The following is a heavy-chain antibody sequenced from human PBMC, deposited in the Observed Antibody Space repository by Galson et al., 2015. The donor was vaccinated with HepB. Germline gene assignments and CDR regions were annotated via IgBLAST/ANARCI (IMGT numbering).Heavy chain of an antibody. CDR2: ISDSGGST. D-gene: IGHD6-13*01. Sequence: SLRLSCAASGFTFDNYAMSWVRQAPGKGLEWVSVISDSGGSTYYADSVQGRFTISRDNSENTLYLQMNSLRVEDTAIYYCAKARSGIVAAATNYWGQGTPVTVSS. CDR1: GFTFDNYA. CDR3: AKARSGIVAAATNY. V-gene: IGHV3-23*01. J-gene: IGHJ4*02.